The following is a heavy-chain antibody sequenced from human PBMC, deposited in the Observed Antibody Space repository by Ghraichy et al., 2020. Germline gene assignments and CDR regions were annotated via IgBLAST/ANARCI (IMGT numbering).Heavy chain of an antibody. CDR2: IYYSGST. Sequence: SETLSLTCTVSGGSVSSGSYYWSWIRQPPGKGLEWIGYIYYSGSTNYNPSLKSRVTISVDTSKNQFSLKLSSVTAADTAVYYCARGQITMVRGVSPHYYYYGMDVWGQGTTVTVSS. J-gene: IGHJ6*02. V-gene: IGHV4-61*01. CDR3: ARGQITMVRGVSPHYYYYGMDV. D-gene: IGHD3-10*01. CDR1: GGSVSSGSYY.